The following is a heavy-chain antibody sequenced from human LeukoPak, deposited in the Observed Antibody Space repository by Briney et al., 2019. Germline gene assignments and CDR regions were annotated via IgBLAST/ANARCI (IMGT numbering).Heavy chain of an antibody. J-gene: IGHJ4*02. CDR1: GYSFTSYW. V-gene: IGHV5-51*01. D-gene: IGHD1-26*01. Sequence: GESLKISCKGSGYSFTSYWIGWVRQMPGKGLEWMGIIYPGDSDTRYSPSFQGQVTISADKSISTAYLQWSSLKASDTAMYYCASTYSGSYYGPGAFDYWGQGTLVTVSP. CDR3: ASTYSGSYYGPGAFDY. CDR2: IYPGDSDT.